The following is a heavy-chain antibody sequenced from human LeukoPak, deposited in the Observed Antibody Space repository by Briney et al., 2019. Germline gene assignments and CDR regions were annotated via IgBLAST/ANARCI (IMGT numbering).Heavy chain of an antibody. D-gene: IGHD6-13*01. Sequence: GGSLRLSCAASGFTFSNDWLHWVRQAPGKGLVWVSRVSSDGVTSYADSVKGGFAISRDNARNTLYLQMDSLRVEDTAVYYCLCIEATTTGLIDHWGQGTLVTVSS. CDR1: GFTFSNDW. V-gene: IGHV3-74*01. CDR3: LCIEATTTGLIDH. J-gene: IGHJ4*02. CDR2: VSSDGVT.